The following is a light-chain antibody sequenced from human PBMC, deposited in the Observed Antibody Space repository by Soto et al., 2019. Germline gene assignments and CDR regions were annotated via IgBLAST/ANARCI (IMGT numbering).Light chain of an antibody. CDR2: DAS. J-gene: IGKJ1*01. V-gene: IGKV3-20*01. CDR1: QSVGKY. Sequence: EIVVTQSPATLSLSPGERATLSCRASQSVGKYLVWYQQKPGQAPRLLIYDASNRATGIPARFSGSGSGTDFTLTISRLEPEDFAVYYCQQYGGSRTFGQGTKVDIK. CDR3: QQYGGSRT.